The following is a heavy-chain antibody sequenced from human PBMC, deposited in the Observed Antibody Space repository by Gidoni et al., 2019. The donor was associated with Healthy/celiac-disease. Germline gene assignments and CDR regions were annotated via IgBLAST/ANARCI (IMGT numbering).Heavy chain of an antibody. CDR2: IYYSGST. J-gene: IGHJ2*01. CDR3: ASADLGGDYALPPGL. Sequence: VPLQESGPGLVKPSPTRSRTCPCSGGSISTGGYYWSWIRQHPGKGLEWIGYIYYSGSTYYNPARKSRVTISVDTSKNQFSLKLSSVTAADTAGYYCASADLGGDYALPPGLWGRGTLVTVSS. V-gene: IGHV4-31*03. CDR1: GGSISTGGYY. D-gene: IGHD3-16*01.